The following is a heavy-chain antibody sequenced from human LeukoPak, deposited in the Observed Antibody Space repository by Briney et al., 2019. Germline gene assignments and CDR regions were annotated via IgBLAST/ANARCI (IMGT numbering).Heavy chain of an antibody. Sequence: PSETLSLTCTVSGYSISSGYYWGWIRQPPGKGLEWIGGIYHSGSTYYNPSLKSRVTISVDTSKNQFSLKLSSVTAADTAVYYCARDGTLYSSSRVGWFDPWGQGTLVTVSS. CDR3: ARDGTLYSSSRVGWFDP. CDR1: GYSISSGYY. CDR2: IYHSGST. J-gene: IGHJ5*02. D-gene: IGHD6-6*01. V-gene: IGHV4-38-2*02.